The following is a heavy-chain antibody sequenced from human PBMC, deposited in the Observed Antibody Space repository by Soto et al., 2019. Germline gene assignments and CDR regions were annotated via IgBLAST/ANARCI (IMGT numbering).Heavy chain of an antibody. Sequence: ASVKVSCKPSGYTFTDYYIHWVRQAPGQRLEWMGTINPGRGSTNFPQNFQGRVTMTRDTSTNTVFMEMTSLRSEDTAMYYCARANYGSGTVFAAYDFWGQGTKVT. V-gene: IGHV1-46*01. CDR1: GYTFTDYY. D-gene: IGHD3-10*01. CDR3: ARANYGSGTVFAAYDF. J-gene: IGHJ3*01. CDR2: INPGRGST.